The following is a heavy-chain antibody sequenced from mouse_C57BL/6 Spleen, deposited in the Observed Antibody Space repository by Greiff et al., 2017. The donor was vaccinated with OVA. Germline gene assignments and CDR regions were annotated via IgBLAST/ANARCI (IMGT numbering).Heavy chain of an antibody. D-gene: IGHD1-1*01. CDR3: ARSFITTVVETHWYFDV. CDR2: ILPSIGRT. CDR1: DSEVFPIAY. J-gene: IGHJ1*03. Sequence: VQLQQSGSELRSPGSSVKLSCKDFDSEVFPIAYMSWVRQKPGHGFEWIGGILPSIGRTIYGEKFEDKATLDADTLSNTAYLELNSLTSEDSAIYYCARSFITTVVETHWYFDVWGTGTTVTVSS. V-gene: IGHV15-2*01.